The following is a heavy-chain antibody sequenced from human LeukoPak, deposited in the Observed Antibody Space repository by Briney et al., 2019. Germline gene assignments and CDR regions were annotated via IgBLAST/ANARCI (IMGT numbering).Heavy chain of an antibody. Sequence: PGRSLRLSCAASGFTFSSYSMNWVRQAPGKGLEWVSSISSSSSYIYYADSVKGRFTISRDNAKNSLYLQMNSLRAEDTAVYYCARGSRYCSGGSCYWFDYWGQGTLVTVSS. CDR3: ARGSRYCSGGSCYWFDY. CDR2: ISSSSSYI. D-gene: IGHD2-15*01. CDR1: GFTFSSYS. V-gene: IGHV3-21*01. J-gene: IGHJ4*02.